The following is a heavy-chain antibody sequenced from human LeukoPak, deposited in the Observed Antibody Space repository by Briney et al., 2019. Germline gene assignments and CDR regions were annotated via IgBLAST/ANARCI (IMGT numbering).Heavy chain of an antibody. V-gene: IGHV3-11*01. CDR1: GFTFSGYY. Sequence: GGSLRLSCAASGFTFSGYYMSWIRQAPGKGLEWVSYISSSGSTIYYADSVKGRFTISRDNAKNSLYLQMNSLRAEDTAVYYCARDGRYSYGYNYYYGMDVWGQGTTVTVSS. J-gene: IGHJ6*02. D-gene: IGHD5-18*01. CDR3: ARDGRYSYGYNYYYGMDV. CDR2: ISSSGSTI.